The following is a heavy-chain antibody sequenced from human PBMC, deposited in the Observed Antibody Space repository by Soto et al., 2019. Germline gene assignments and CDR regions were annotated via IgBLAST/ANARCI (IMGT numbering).Heavy chain of an antibody. Sequence: EVQLVESGGGLVQPGRSLRLSCAASGFTFDDYAMHWVRQAPGKGLEWVSGISWNSGSIGYADSVKGRFTISRDNAKNSLYLQMNSLRVEDTAVYYCARDWFDAWGQGTLVTVSS. J-gene: IGHJ5*02. CDR1: GFTFDDYA. CDR3: ARDWFDA. V-gene: IGHV3-9*01. CDR2: ISWNSGSI.